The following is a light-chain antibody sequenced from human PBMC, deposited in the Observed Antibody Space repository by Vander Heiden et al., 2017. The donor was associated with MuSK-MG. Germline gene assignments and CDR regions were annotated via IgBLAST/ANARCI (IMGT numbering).Light chain of an antibody. Sequence: EILLTQSPGTLSLSPGDGATLSCRASQRLTSTYLAWYQQKPGQAPRLLIYGATSRATGIPDRFSGSGSGTDFTLTISSLEPEDFAVFFCQYTGTFGQGTKVEIK. CDR3: QYTGT. J-gene: IGKJ1*01. CDR2: GAT. V-gene: IGKV3-20*01. CDR1: QRLTSTY.